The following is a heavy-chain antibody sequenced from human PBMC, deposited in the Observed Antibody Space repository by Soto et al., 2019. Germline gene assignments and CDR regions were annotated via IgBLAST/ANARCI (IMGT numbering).Heavy chain of an antibody. V-gene: IGHV1-2*02. CDR3: GRDDYGIFPY. Sequence: QVQLVQSGTEVKKPGASVKVSCQASEYSISAYYIHWVRQAPGQGLEWMGWIGPKNGGTVSAQKLQGRLTMTRDTSISTVYMDLSGLTSDDTALYYCGRDDYGIFPYWSQGSLFTVSS. CDR2: IGPKNGGT. CDR1: EYSISAYY. D-gene: IGHD3-10*01. J-gene: IGHJ4*02.